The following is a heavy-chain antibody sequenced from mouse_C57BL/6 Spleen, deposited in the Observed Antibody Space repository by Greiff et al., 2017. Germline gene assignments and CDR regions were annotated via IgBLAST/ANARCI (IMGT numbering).Heavy chain of an antibody. CDR2: IDPSDSYT. CDR3: ARGRDYSNHFDY. J-gene: IGHJ2*01. Sequence: QVQLQQPGAELVRPGTSVKLSCKASGYTFTSYWMHWVKQRPGQGLEWIGVIDPSDSYTNYNQKFKGKATLTVDTSSSTAYMQLSSLTSEDSAVYYCARGRDYSNHFDYWGQGTTLTVSS. D-gene: IGHD2-5*01. V-gene: IGHV1-59*01. CDR1: GYTFTSYW.